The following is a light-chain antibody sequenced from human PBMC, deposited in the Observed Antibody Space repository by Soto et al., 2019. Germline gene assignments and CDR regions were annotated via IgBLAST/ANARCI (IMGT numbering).Light chain of an antibody. CDR3: CSYVGATTYV. Sequence: QSALTQPASVSGSPGQSITISCTGTSIDIGPYDYVSWYQQHPGKAPKLMIYEGIKRPSGVSNRFSGSNSGSTASLTISGLQAEDEADYYCCSYVGATTYVFGTGTKLTVL. J-gene: IGLJ1*01. CDR2: EGI. CDR1: SIDIGPYDY. V-gene: IGLV2-23*01.